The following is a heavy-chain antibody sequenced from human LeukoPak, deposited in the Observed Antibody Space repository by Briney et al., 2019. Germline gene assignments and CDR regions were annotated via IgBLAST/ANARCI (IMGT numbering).Heavy chain of an antibody. Sequence: GRSLRLSCAASGFSFSEYSIMWVRQAPGRELEWVSYIRDTIMYYADSVKGRFIISSDNARNSVYLQLNSLRAEDTAVYDCARERMGRTATDAFDIWGQGTMVTVSS. CDR2: IRDTIM. CDR3: ARERMGRTATDAFDI. V-gene: IGHV3-48*01. J-gene: IGHJ3*02. CDR1: GFSFSEYS. D-gene: IGHD5-24*01.